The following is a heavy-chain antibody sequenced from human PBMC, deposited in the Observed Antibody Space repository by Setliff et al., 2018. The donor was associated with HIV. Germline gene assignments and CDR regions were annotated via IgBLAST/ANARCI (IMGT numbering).Heavy chain of an antibody. J-gene: IGHJ3*02. Sequence: SETLSLTCTVSGGSISSGGYYWSWIRQHPGKGLEWIGYIYYSGSTYYNPSLKSRVTISVDTSKNQFSLKLSSVTAADTAVYYCARGAYYRMGAFDIWGQGTMVTVS. CDR2: IYYSGST. CDR3: ARGAYYRMGAFDI. D-gene: IGHD3-10*01. V-gene: IGHV4-31*03. CDR1: GGSISSGGYY.